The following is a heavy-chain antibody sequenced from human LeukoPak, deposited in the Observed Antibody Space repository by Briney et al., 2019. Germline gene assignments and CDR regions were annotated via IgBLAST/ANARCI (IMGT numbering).Heavy chain of an antibody. Sequence: GGSLRLSCAASGFTFDNYNMNWVRQAPGKGLEWVSSISSISSHIYYVDSVKGRFSISRDNAKNSVYLQMNSLRVEDTALYYCARASSAYDSALNYYYGMDVWGKGTRSPSP. CDR2: ISSISSHI. D-gene: IGHD5-12*01. CDR1: GFTFDNYN. J-gene: IGHJ6*04. CDR3: ARASSAYDSALNYYYGMDV. V-gene: IGHV3-21*06.